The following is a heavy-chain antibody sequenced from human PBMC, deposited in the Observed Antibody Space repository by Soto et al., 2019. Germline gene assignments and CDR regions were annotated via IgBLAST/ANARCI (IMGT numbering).Heavy chain of an antibody. CDR3: ARVVESGYCSSTSCSHNWFDP. D-gene: IGHD2-2*01. CDR1: GGSISSSSYY. J-gene: IGHJ5*02. V-gene: IGHV4-39*07. Sequence: SETLSLTCTFSGGSISSSSYYWGWIRQPPGKGLEWIGSIYYSGSTYYNPSLKSRVTISVDTSKNQFSLKLSSVTAADTAVYYCARVVESGYCSSTSCSHNWFDPWGQGTLVTVSS. CDR2: IYYSGST.